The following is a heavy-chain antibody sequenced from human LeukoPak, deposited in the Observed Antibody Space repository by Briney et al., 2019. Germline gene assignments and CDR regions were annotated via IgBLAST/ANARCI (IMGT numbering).Heavy chain of an antibody. CDR2: IYYSGST. J-gene: IGHJ4*02. Sequence: PSETLSLTCTVSGGSISSYYWSWIRQPPGKGLEWIGYIYYSGSTNYNPSFKSRVTISVDTSKNQFSLKLSSVTAADTAVYYCARRPAAIAMFDYWGQGTLVTVSS. CDR1: GGSISSYY. D-gene: IGHD2-2*01. V-gene: IGHV4-59*01. CDR3: ARRPAAIAMFDY.